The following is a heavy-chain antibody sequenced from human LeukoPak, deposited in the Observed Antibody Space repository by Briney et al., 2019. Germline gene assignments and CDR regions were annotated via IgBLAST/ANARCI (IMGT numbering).Heavy chain of an antibody. CDR2: IYNSGST. V-gene: IGHV4-39*07. CDR1: GGSISSSTYY. D-gene: IGHD6-19*01. CDR3: ARTNTVAGPHY. Sequence: SETLSLTCSVSGGSISSSTYYWGWIRQPPGKGLEWIGNIYNSGSTYYNPSLKSRVTISVDTSKNQFSLKLSSVTAADTAVYYCARTNTVAGPHYWGQGTLVTVSS. J-gene: IGHJ4*02.